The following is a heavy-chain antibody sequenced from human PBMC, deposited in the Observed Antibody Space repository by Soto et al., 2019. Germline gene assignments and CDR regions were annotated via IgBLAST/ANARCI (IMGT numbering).Heavy chain of an antibody. D-gene: IGHD5-18*01. V-gene: IGHV1-8*02. CDR2: MNPNSGNA. Sequence: QVQLVQSGAEVKKPGASVKVSCKASGYIFTSYDINWVRQATGQRLEWMGWMNPNSGNAGSVQKFQCRVNMTRNTSIGTAYMELSSLRSEDTAVYYCARIQRGYSFADSWGQGTLVSVSS. CDR3: ARIQRGYSFADS. J-gene: IGHJ4*02. CDR1: GYIFTSYD.